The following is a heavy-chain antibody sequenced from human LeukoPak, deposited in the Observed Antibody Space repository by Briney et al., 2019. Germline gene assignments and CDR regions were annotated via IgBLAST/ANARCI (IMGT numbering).Heavy chain of an antibody. CDR1: GGSFSGYY. CDR3: ARGESGVAFYYYYYYMDV. D-gene: IGHD1-26*01. CDR2: IYYSGST. Sequence: SETLSLTCAVYGGSFSGYYWSWIRQPPGKGLEWIGYIYYSGSTNYNPSLKSRVTISVDTSKNQFSLKLSSVTAADTAVYYCARGESGVAFYYYYYYMDVWGKGTTVTVSS. V-gene: IGHV4-59*01. J-gene: IGHJ6*03.